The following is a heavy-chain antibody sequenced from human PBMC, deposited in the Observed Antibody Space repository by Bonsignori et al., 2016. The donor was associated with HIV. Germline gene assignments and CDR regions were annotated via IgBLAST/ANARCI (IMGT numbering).Heavy chain of an antibody. CDR1: GGTFNNYV. Sequence: SVKVSCKASGGTFNNYVFNWVRQAPGQGLEWMGGIIPIFVTANYAQRFQGRVTITADESTSTAYMELSSLRSEDTAVYYCARGARDYYDSSGYYLPYWGQGTLVTVSS. CDR2: IIPIFVTA. D-gene: IGHD3-22*01. V-gene: IGHV1-69*13. CDR3: ARGARDYYDSSGYYLPY. J-gene: IGHJ4*02.